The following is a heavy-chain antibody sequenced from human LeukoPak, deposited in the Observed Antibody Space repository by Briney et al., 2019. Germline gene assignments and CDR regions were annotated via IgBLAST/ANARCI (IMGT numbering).Heavy chain of an antibody. CDR2: IYHSGST. CDR1: GGSISSYY. J-gene: IGHJ4*02. D-gene: IGHD2-21*02. V-gene: IGHV4-4*07. CDR3: ARDTRFGAGDPFDY. Sequence: SETLSLTCTVSGGSISSYYWSWIRQPAGKGLEWIGSIYHSGSTYYNPSLKSRVTISVDTSKNQFSLKLSSVTAADTAVYYCARDTRFGAGDPFDYWGQGTLVTVSS.